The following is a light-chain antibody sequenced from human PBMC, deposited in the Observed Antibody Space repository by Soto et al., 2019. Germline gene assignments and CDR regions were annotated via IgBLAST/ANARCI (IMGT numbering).Light chain of an antibody. Sequence: EIVLTQSPGTLSLSPGERATLSCRASQLVVTSYLHWYQHKPGQAPRLLISGALTRATGIPDRVSGSGSGTDFTLTISRLEPEDCAVYYCQLFGRSPTFGPGTKVHIK. J-gene: IGKJ3*01. CDR2: GAL. V-gene: IGKV3-20*01. CDR1: QLVVTSY. CDR3: QLFGRSPT.